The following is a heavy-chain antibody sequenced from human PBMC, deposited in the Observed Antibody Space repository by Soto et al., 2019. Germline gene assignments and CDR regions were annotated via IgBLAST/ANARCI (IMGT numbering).Heavy chain of an antibody. CDR1: GDSISSGTHY. CDR3: ARGGRVVVPAAIWWFDP. Sequence: SETLSLTCTVSGDSISSGTHYWNWIRQHPGKGLEWIGYISSSGNSYYSPSLKSRVTISVDTSKNQFSLKLSSVTAADTAVYYCARGGRVVVPAAIWWFDPWGQGTLVTVSS. J-gene: IGHJ5*02. V-gene: IGHV4-31*03. CDR2: ISSSGNS. D-gene: IGHD2-2*01.